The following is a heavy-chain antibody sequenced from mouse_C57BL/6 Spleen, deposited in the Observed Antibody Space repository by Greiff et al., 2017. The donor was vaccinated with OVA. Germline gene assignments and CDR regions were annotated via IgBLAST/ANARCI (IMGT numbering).Heavy chain of an antibody. CDR1: GFTFSDYY. CDR3: ARDRGLGKYYYAMDY. CDR2: INYDGSST. Sequence: EVQLQESEGGLVQPGSSMKLSCTASGFTFSDYYMAWVRQVPEKGLEWVANINYDGSSTYYLDSLKSRFIISRDNAKNILYLQMSSLKSEDTATYYCARDRGLGKYYYAMDYWGQGTSVTVSS. J-gene: IGHJ4*01. D-gene: IGHD2-14*01. V-gene: IGHV5-16*01.